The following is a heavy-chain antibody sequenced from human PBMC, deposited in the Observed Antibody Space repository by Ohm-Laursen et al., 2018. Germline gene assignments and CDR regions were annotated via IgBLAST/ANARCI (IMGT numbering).Heavy chain of an antibody. Sequence: RSLRLSCAASGFTFSTYGMHWVRQAPGKGLEWVAVIQYDGSNKYYADSVKGRFTISRDNSKNTLYLQMSSLRAEDTAVYYCATEIIRETTMVGDYWGQGTLVTVSS. CDR3: ATEIIRETTMVGDY. J-gene: IGHJ4*02. V-gene: IGHV3-33*08. D-gene: IGHD5-18*01. CDR1: GFTFSTYG. CDR2: IQYDGSNK.